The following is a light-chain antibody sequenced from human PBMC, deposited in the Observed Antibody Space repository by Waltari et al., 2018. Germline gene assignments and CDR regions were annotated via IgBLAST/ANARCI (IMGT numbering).Light chain of an antibody. V-gene: IGKV1-8*01. CDR3: QQYYSYPPVT. J-gene: IGKJ4*01. CDR2: AAS. Sequence: IRMTQSPSSFSPSTGARVPITCRASQGISSYLAWYQQKPGKAPKLLIYAASTLQSGVPSRFSGSGSGTDFTLTISCLQSEDFATYYCQQYYSYPPVTFGGGTKVEIK. CDR1: QGISSY.